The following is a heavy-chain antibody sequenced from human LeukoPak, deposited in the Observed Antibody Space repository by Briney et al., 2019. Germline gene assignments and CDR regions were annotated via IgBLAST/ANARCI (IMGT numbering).Heavy chain of an antibody. CDR1: GFTFDDYA. CDR2: ISWNSGTI. V-gene: IGHV3-9*01. D-gene: IGHD7-27*01. J-gene: IGHJ6*02. CDR3: VKDIAHNWGSGYYYGMDV. Sequence: PGRSLRLSCAASGFTFDDYAMHWVRESPGKGLEWVSGISWNSGTIGYAESVKGRFAISRDNAKNYLYLQMSGLRSEDTALYYCVKDIAHNWGSGYYYGMDVWGQGTTVTVSS.